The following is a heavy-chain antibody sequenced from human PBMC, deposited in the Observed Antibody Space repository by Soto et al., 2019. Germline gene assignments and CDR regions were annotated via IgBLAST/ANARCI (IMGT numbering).Heavy chain of an antibody. CDR1: GFTFSSYS. CDR2: ISSSSSYI. D-gene: IGHD2-15*01. V-gene: IGHV3-21*01. J-gene: IGHJ3*02. CDR3: TRGPYCSGGSCYSVGDAFDI. Sequence: EVQLVESGGGLVKPGGSLRLSCAASGFTFSSYSMNWVRQAPGKGLEWVSSISSSSSYIYYADSVKGRFTISRDNAKNSLYLQMNSRRAEDTAVYYCTRGPYCSGGSCYSVGDAFDIWGKGPMVTVSS.